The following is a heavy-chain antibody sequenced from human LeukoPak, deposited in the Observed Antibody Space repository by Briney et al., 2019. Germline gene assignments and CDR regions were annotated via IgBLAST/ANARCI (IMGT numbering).Heavy chain of an antibody. Sequence: GGSLRISCAASGFTFSSYDMHWVRQATGKGLEWVSAIGTAGDTYYPGSVKGRFTISRENAKNSLYLQMNSLRAGDTAVYYCARGRTTVTTLRYYYYYGMDVWGQGTTVTVSS. J-gene: IGHJ6*02. D-gene: IGHD4-11*01. CDR3: ARGRTTVTTLRYYYYYGMDV. CDR2: IGTAGDT. V-gene: IGHV3-13*01. CDR1: GFTFSSYD.